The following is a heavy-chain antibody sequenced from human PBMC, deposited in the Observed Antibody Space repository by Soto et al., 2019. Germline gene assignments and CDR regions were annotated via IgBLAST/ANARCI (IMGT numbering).Heavy chain of an antibody. D-gene: IGHD6-19*01. Sequence: QITLKESGPPLVKPTQTLTLTCTFSGFSLSTSGVGVGWSRQSPGKALEWLALIYWDDDKRYNSSLKSRLTITKDNSKNQVVLTMTNMDPVDTATYYCAHSTYIAVAGYFDSWGQGILVTVSS. V-gene: IGHV2-5*02. J-gene: IGHJ4*02. CDR2: IYWDDDK. CDR3: AHSTYIAVAGYFDS. CDR1: GFSLSTSGVG.